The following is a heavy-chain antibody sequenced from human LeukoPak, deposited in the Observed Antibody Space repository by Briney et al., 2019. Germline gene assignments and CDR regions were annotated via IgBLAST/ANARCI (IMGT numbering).Heavy chain of an antibody. CDR1: GFTFSNAW. Sequence: GGSLRLSCAASGFTFSNAWMSWVRQAPGKGLEWVGRIKSKTDGGTTDYAAPVKGRFTISRDDSKNTLYLQTNSLKTEDTAVYYCTTDYSNYLEANDYWGQGTLVTVSS. J-gene: IGHJ4*02. D-gene: IGHD4-11*01. CDR3: TTDYSNYLEANDY. CDR2: IKSKTDGGTT. V-gene: IGHV3-15*01.